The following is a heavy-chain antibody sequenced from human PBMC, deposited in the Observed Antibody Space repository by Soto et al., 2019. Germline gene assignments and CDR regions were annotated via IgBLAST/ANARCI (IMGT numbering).Heavy chain of an antibody. CDR1: GGTFSSYA. J-gene: IGHJ6*02. V-gene: IGHV1-69*13. Sequence: AASVKVSCKASGGTFSSYAISWVRQAPGQGLEWMGGIIPIFGTANYAQKFQGRVTITADESTSTAYMELSSLRSEDTAVYYCARGARTLGKRFLEWLSTKAHYYGMDVWGQGTTVTVSS. CDR3: ARGARTLGKRFLEWLSTKAHYYGMDV. D-gene: IGHD3-3*01. CDR2: IIPIFGTA.